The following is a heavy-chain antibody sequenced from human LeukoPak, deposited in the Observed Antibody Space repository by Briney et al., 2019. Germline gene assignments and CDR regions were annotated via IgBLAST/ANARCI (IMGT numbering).Heavy chain of an antibody. D-gene: IGHD3-22*01. CDR1: GFTFSSYA. CDR2: ISYDGSNK. CDR3: ARDLGVISVY. J-gene: IGHJ4*02. Sequence: GGSLRLSCAASGFTFSSYAMHWVRQAPGKGLEWVAIISYDGSNKYYAESVKGRFTFSRDNSKNTLYLHMNSLRAEDTAVYYCARDLGVISVYWGQGTLVTVSS. V-gene: IGHV3-30*04.